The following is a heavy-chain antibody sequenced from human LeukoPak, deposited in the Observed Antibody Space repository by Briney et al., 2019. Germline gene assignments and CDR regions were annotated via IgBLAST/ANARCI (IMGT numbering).Heavy chain of an antibody. CDR2: ISWNSGSI. Sequence: PGRSLRLSCAASGFTFDDYAMHWVRQAPGKGLEWVSGISWNSGSIGYADSVKGRFTISRDNAKNSLYLQMNSLRAEDTAVYYCARGEMATIIVAFDIWGQGTMVTVSS. CDR1: GFTFDDYA. V-gene: IGHV3-9*01. D-gene: IGHD5-24*01. CDR3: ARGEMATIIVAFDI. J-gene: IGHJ3*02.